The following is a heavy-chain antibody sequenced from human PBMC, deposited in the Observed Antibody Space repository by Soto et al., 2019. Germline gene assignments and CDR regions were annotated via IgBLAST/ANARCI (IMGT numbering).Heavy chain of an antibody. J-gene: IGHJ4*02. CDR3: AREKITGLFDY. CDR2: INHSGST. Sequence: QVQLQQWGAGLLKPSETLSLTCAVYGGSFSGYYWTWIRQPPGTGLEWIGEINHSGSTNYNPSLKSRVTRSVDTSKNQFSLKLTSVTAADTAVYYCAREKITGLFDYWGQGTLVTVSS. D-gene: IGHD2-8*02. CDR1: GGSFSGYY. V-gene: IGHV4-34*01.